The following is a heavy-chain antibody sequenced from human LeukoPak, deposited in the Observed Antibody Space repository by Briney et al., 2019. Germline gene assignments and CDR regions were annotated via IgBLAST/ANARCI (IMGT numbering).Heavy chain of an antibody. J-gene: IGHJ4*02. Sequence: SQTLSLTCTVSGGSISSGGYYWSWIRQHPGKGLGWIGYIYYSGSTYYNPSLKSRVTISVDTSKNRFSLKLSSVTAADTAVYYCARGSYYDSSGYDYWGQGTLVTVSS. CDR1: GGSISSGGYY. D-gene: IGHD3-22*01. V-gene: IGHV4-31*03. CDR3: ARGSYYDSSGYDY. CDR2: IYYSGST.